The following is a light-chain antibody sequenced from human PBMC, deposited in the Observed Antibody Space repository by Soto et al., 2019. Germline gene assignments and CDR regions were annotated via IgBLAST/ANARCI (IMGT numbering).Light chain of an antibody. Sequence: QLVLTQSPSASASLGASVKLTCTLSSGHSSYAIAWHQQQPEKGPRYLMKLNSDGSHNKGGGIPDRFSGSSSGAERYLTISSLQSEDEADYYCQTWGTGIHVVFGGGTKVTVL. CDR1: SGHSSYA. CDR2: LNSDGSH. CDR3: QTWGTGIHVV. V-gene: IGLV4-69*01. J-gene: IGLJ2*01.